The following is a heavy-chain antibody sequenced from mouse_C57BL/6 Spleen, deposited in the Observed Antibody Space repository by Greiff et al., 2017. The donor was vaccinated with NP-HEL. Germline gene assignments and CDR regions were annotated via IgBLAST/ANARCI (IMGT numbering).Heavy chain of an antibody. Sequence: QVQLQQSGAELARPGASVKLSCKASGYTFSSYGISWVKQRTGQGLEWIGEIYPRSGNTYYNEKFKGKATLTADKSSSTAYMELRSLTSEDSAVYFCALITTVVLTEGYAMDYWGQGTSVTVSS. CDR1: GYTFSSYG. D-gene: IGHD1-1*01. CDR2: IYPRSGNT. CDR3: ALITTVVLTEGYAMDY. V-gene: IGHV1-81*01. J-gene: IGHJ4*01.